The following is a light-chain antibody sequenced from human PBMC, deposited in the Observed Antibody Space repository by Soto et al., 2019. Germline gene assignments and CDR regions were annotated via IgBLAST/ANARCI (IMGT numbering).Light chain of an antibody. Sequence: SVLTQPPSASGTPGQRVTISCSGSSSNIGSNYVYWYQQLPGTAPKLLIYRNNQRPSGVPDRFSGSKSGTSASLAISGLRSEDEADYYCAAWDDSLSGRVFGGGTKLPS. CDR1: SSNIGSNY. J-gene: IGLJ3*02. CDR3: AAWDDSLSGRV. CDR2: RNN. V-gene: IGLV1-47*01.